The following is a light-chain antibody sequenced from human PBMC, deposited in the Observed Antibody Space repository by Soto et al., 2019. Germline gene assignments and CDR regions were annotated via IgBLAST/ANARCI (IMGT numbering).Light chain of an antibody. V-gene: IGKV3-15*01. Sequence: IVMTQSPATLSVSPGERATLSCRASQSVSSNLAWYQQKPGQPPRLLIYDTSTRATGIPARFSGSGSGTDFTLTISSLQSEDFAVYYCQQYNNWPPLTFGGGTKVDIK. CDR3: QQYNNWPPLT. J-gene: IGKJ4*01. CDR2: DTS. CDR1: QSVSSN.